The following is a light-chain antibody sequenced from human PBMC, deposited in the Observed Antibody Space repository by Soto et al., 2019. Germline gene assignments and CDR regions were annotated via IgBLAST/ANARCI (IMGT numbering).Light chain of an antibody. Sequence: DIQMTQSPSSLSASVGDRVTITCQASQDISNYLNWYQQKPGKAPKLLIYDASNLETGVPSRFSGSGSGTDFLFTFTGVQPEVIETYSGKRKGNLRFPFGGGPRWRSN. CDR2: DAS. V-gene: IGKV1-33*01. CDR3: KRKGNLRFP. J-gene: IGKJ4*01. CDR1: QDISNY.